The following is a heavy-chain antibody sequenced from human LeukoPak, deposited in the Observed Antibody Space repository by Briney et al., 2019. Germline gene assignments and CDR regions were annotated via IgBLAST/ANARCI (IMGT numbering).Heavy chain of an antibody. J-gene: IGHJ4*02. CDR3: ARVGSQSFDF. Sequence: GGSLRLSCAASGFTFWTYWMSWVRQAPGKGLEWVANIKQDGSDKYYVDSVKGRFTISKDNAKNSLCLQMNSLRAEDTAVYYCARVGSQSFDFWGRGTLVTVSS. CDR1: GFTFWTYW. V-gene: IGHV3-7*01. CDR2: IKQDGSDK. D-gene: IGHD2-2*03.